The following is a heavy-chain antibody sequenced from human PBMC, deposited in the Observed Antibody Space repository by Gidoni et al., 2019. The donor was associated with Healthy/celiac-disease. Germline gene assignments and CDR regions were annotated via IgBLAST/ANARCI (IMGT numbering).Heavy chain of an antibody. Sequence: YYSGSTYYNPSLKSRVTISVDTSKNQFSLKLSSVTAADTAVYYCARHYYDILTGYSAFDIWGQGTMVTVSS. CDR2: YYSGST. CDR3: ARHYYDILTGYSAFDI. D-gene: IGHD3-9*01. V-gene: IGHV4-39*01. J-gene: IGHJ3*02.